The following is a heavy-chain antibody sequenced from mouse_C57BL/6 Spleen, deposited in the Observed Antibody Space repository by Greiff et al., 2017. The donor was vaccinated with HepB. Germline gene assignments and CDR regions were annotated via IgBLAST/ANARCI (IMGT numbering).Heavy chain of an antibody. J-gene: IGHJ2*01. D-gene: IGHD2-4*01. Sequence: QVQLQQSGAELVRPGASVKLSCKASGYTFTDYYINWVKQRPGQGLEWIARIYPGSGNTYYNEKFKGKALTAEKSSSTAYMQLSSLTSEDSAVYFCAREGGYYDYVLDYWGQGTTLTVSS. V-gene: IGHV1-76*01. CDR3: AREGGYYDYVLDY. CDR2: IYPGSGNT. CDR1: GYTFTDYY.